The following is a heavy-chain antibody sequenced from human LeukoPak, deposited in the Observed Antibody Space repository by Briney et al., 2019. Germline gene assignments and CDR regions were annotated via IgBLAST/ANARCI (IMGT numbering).Heavy chain of an antibody. J-gene: IGHJ4*02. Sequence: ASVKVSCKASGYTFTRYGISWVRQAPGQGLEWMGWISTYNGNTNYAQNLQGRVTMTTDTSTSTAYMELRSLRSDDTAVYYCARVGTRYSYGPPDYFDYWGQGTLVSVSS. CDR1: GYTFTRYG. D-gene: IGHD5-18*01. V-gene: IGHV1-18*01. CDR3: ARVGTRYSYGPPDYFDY. CDR2: ISTYNGNT.